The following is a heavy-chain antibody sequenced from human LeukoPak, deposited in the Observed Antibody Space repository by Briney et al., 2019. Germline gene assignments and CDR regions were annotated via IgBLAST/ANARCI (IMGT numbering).Heavy chain of an antibody. CDR3: ARHTDIAAAGTGREFDP. V-gene: IGHV6-1*01. D-gene: IGHD6-13*01. CDR1: GDSVSSKSAA. J-gene: IGHJ5*02. Sequence: SQTLSLTCAISGDSVSSKSAAWNWIRQSPSRGLEWLGRTYYRSKWSSGYAESVKSRITINPDTSKNQFSLKLSSVTAADTAVYYCARHTDIAAAGTGREFDPWGQGTLVTVSS. CDR2: TYYRSKWSS.